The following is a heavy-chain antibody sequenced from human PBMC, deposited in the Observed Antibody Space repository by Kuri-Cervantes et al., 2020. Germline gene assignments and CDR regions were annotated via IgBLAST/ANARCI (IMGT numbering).Heavy chain of an antibody. D-gene: IGHD3-22*01. CDR3: AREYTYSYDSSGYYVDAFDI. Sequence: GESLKISCAASGFTFSSYWMHWVRQAPGKGLVWVSRISNDGSSTNYADSVEGRFTISRDNAKNTLFLQMNSLRAEDTAVYYCAREYTYSYDSSGYYVDAFDIWGRGTVVTVSS. V-gene: IGHV3-74*01. CDR2: ISNDGSST. CDR1: GFTFSSYW. J-gene: IGHJ3*02.